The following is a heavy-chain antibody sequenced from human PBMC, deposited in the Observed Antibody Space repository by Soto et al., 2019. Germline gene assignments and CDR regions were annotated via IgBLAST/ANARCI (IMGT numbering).Heavy chain of an antibody. J-gene: IGHJ6*02. CDR3: ASASDWDWMDM. CDR1: GFTFISYY. Sequence: EVHLVESGGGLVKPGGSLRLSCAASGFTFISYYMIWVRQTPGKGLEWVSSISTDSRYIYYGDSVRGRFTISRDNAKNSLHLHMSNMIVEATAVYHCASASDWDWMDMWGSGAAVTVS. CDR2: ISTDSRYI. V-gene: IGHV3-21*01. D-gene: IGHD3-9*01.